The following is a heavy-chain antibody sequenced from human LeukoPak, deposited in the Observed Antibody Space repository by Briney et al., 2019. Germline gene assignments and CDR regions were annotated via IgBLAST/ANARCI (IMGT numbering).Heavy chain of an antibody. CDR2: LYPSGST. D-gene: IGHD2/OR15-2a*01. Sequence: SETLSLTCSVSVGSLNHGYWNELRQPPGKGLEWIGLLYPSGSTNYNPSLKSRVTISIDTSRNQFSLKLSSVTSADTAVYYCANGYYPFDYWGQGTLVTVSS. J-gene: IGHJ4*02. V-gene: IGHV4-59*01. CDR1: VGSLNHGY. CDR3: ANGYYPFDY.